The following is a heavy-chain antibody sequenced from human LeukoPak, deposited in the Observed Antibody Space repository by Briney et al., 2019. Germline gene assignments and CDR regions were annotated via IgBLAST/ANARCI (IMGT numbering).Heavy chain of an antibody. CDR3: AKGSRTSSYTGSDY. CDR2: ISGSDDST. CDR1: GSTFSSYA. Sequence: GGSLRLSCAASGSTFSSYAMSWVRQAPGKGLEWVSTISGSDDSTYYADSVKGRFTISRDKSKDTLYLQMSSLRAEDTAVYYCAKGSRTSSYTGSDYWGQGTLVTVSS. V-gene: IGHV3-23*01. D-gene: IGHD2-2*02. J-gene: IGHJ4*02.